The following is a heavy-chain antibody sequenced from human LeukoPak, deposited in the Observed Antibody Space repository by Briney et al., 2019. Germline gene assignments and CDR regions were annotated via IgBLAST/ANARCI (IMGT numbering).Heavy chain of an antibody. V-gene: IGHV4-31*03. CDR3: ARDRGGASLFDY. CDR1: GGSISSGGYY. Sequence: SETLSLTCTVSGGSISSGGYYWSWIRQHPGKGLEWIGYIYYSGSTYINPSHESRVTISVDTSKNQFSLNLRSVTAADTAIYYCARDRGGASLFDYWGQGTLVTVSS. D-gene: IGHD3-10*01. CDR2: IYYSGST. J-gene: IGHJ4*02.